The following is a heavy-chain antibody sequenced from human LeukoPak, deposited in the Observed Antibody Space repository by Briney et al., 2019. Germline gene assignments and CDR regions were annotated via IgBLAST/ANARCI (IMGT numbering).Heavy chain of an antibody. CDR2: IIPIFGTA. CDR1: GGTFSSYA. J-gene: IGHJ4*02. CDR3: ASRPITMVRGVIEYYFDY. D-gene: IGHD3-10*01. Sequence: SVKVSCKASGGTFSSYAISWVRQAPGQGLEWMGGIIPIFGTANYAQKFQGRVTITADEFTSTAYMELSSLRSEDTAVYYCASRPITMVRGVIEYYFDYWGQGTLVTVSS. V-gene: IGHV1-69*13.